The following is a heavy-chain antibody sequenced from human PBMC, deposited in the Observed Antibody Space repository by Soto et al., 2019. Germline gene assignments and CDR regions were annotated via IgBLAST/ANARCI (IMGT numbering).Heavy chain of an antibody. D-gene: IGHD6-13*01. CDR2: ITSSSTTI. V-gene: IGHV3-48*02. Sequence: ESGGGLVQPGGSLRLSCVASGFTFRSYSMNWVRQAPGKGLEWVSHITSSSTTINYADSVKGRFTISRDNAKNSLYLQMNSLRDEDTAVYYCAREGHSSTWLNWFDPWGQGTLVTVSS. CDR3: AREGHSSTWLNWFDP. J-gene: IGHJ5*02. CDR1: GFTFRSYS.